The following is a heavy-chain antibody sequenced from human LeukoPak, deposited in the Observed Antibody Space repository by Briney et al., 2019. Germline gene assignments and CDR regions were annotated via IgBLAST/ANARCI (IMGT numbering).Heavy chain of an antibody. J-gene: IGHJ4*02. CDR3: ASYYYDSSGYTWYYFDY. V-gene: IGHV4-39*07. D-gene: IGHD3-22*01. Sequence: SETLSLTCTVSGGSISSSYYWGWIRQPPGKGLEWIGSIYYSGSTYYNPSLKSRVTISVDTSKNQFSLKLSSVTAADTAMYYCASYYYDSSGYTWYYFDYWGQGTLVTVSS. CDR1: GGSISSSYY. CDR2: IYYSGST.